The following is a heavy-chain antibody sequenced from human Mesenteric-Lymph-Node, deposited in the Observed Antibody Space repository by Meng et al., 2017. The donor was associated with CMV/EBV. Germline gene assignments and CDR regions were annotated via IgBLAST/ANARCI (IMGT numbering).Heavy chain of an antibody. D-gene: IGHD6-13*01. V-gene: IGHV1-8*01. CDR2: MNPNSGNT. CDR3: ARDIALDY. Sequence: SVKVSCKASGYTFTSYDINWVRQATGQGLEWMGWMNPNSGNTGYAQKFQGRVTMTRDTSISTVYMELSRLRSDDTALYYCARDIALDYWGQGTLVTVSS. J-gene: IGHJ4*02. CDR1: GYTFTSYD.